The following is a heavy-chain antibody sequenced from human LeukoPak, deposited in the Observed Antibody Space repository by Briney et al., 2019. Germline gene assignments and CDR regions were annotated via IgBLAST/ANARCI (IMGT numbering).Heavy chain of an antibody. J-gene: IGHJ2*01. CDR2: ISTSGYGT. CDR1: GFTFSSYW. Sequence: GGSLRLSCAASGFTFSSYWMHWVRQAPGKGLEWVSAISTSGYGTYYADSVKGRFTISRDNSKNTLYLQMNSLRAEDTAVYYCAKSSGTYSLWYFDLWGRGTLVTVSS. D-gene: IGHD1-26*01. CDR3: AKSSGTYSLWYFDL. V-gene: IGHV3-23*01.